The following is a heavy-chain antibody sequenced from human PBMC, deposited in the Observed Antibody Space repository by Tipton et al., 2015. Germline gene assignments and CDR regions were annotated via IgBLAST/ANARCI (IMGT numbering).Heavy chain of an antibody. D-gene: IGHD2-8*02. J-gene: IGHJ2*01. CDR2: VHYSGST. CDR1: GFTLSHYA. V-gene: IGHV4-59*12. Sequence: LRLSCEASGFTLSHYAMHWVRQAPGEGLEWIGYVHYSGSTSYNPSLKSRVTMSVDTSKNQFALMLSSVTAADTAVYYCARGLGCTGHTCSPWSFDFWGRGTLVTVSS. CDR3: ARGLGCTGHTCSPWSFDF.